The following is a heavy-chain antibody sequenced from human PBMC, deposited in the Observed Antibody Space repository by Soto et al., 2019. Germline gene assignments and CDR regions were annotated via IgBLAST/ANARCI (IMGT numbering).Heavy chain of an antibody. Sequence: LGESLKISCKGSGYSFTSYWISLVRQMPGKGLEWMGRIDPSDSYTNYSPTFQGHVTISADKSISTAYLQWSSLKASDTAMYYCARRVAVAGYYGMDVWGQGTTVTVS. CDR1: GYSFTSYW. CDR2: IDPSDSYT. CDR3: ARRVAVAGYYGMDV. D-gene: IGHD6-19*01. V-gene: IGHV5-10-1*01. J-gene: IGHJ6*02.